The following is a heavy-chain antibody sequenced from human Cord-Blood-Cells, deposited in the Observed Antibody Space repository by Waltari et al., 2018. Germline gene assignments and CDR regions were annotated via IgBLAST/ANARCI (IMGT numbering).Heavy chain of an antibody. Sequence: QAPGQGLEWMGWINAGNGNTKYSQKFQGRVTITRDTSASTAYMELSSLRSEDTAVYYCARGTGIYWYFDLWGRGTLVTVSS. CDR2: INAGNGNT. J-gene: IGHJ2*01. CDR3: ARGTGIYWYFDL. D-gene: IGHD7-27*01. V-gene: IGHV1-3*01.